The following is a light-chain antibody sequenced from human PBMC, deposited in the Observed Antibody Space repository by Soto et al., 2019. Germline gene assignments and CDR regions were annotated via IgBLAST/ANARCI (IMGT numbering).Light chain of an antibody. V-gene: IGLV1-51*01. CDR3: GSWDSSLSAYV. J-gene: IGLJ1*01. CDR1: SSNIGGNS. Sequence: SVLTQPPSVSSAPGQKVTISCSGSSSNIGGNSVSWYQQLPGTAPKLLIYDDNKRPSGIPDRFSGSKSGTSATLGITGFQTGDEADYYCGSWDSSLSAYVIGTGTKVTV. CDR2: DDN.